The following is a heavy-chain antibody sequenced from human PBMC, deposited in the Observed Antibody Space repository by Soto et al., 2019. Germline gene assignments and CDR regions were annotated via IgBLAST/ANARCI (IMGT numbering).Heavy chain of an antibody. CDR2: INHSGST. CDR1: GGSFSGYY. V-gene: IGHV4-34*01. CDR3: ASEARGDYHYYGMDV. J-gene: IGHJ6*02. Sequence: SETLSLTCAVYGGSFSGYYWSWIRQPPGKGLEWIGEINHSGSTNYNPSLKSRVTISVDMSKNQFSLKLSSVTAADTAVYYCASEARGDYHYYGMDVWGQGTTVTVSS.